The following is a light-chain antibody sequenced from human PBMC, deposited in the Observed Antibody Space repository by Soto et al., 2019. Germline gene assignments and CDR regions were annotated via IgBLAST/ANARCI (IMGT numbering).Light chain of an antibody. CDR3: QQCGSSPWT. J-gene: IGKJ1*01. CDR2: AAS. V-gene: IGKV3-20*01. Sequence: EIGLTQSPGTLSLSPGERAPLSCRASQSVSSYYLAWYQQKPGQAPRLLIYAASSRATGIPDRFSGGGSGTDFTLTISRLEPEDFAVYYCQQCGSSPWTFGQGTKVEIK. CDR1: QSVSSYY.